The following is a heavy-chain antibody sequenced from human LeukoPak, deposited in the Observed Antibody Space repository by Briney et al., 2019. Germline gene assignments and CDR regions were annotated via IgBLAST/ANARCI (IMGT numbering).Heavy chain of an antibody. CDR2: IYYSGST. J-gene: IGHJ4*02. CDR1: GGSISSSDYY. Sequence: SETLSLTCPVSGGSISSSDYYWSWIRQPPGKGLEWIGYIYYSGSTYYNPSLKSRVTISVDTSKNQFSLKLSSVTAADTAVYYCARGVGIAGGYFDYWGQGTLVTVSS. V-gene: IGHV4-30-4*08. D-gene: IGHD1-26*01. CDR3: ARGVGIAGGYFDY.